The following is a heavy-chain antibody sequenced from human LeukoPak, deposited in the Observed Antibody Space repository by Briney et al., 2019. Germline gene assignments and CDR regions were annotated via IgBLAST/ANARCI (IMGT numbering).Heavy chain of an antibody. CDR3: ARHPIAARPGYAFDI. D-gene: IGHD6-6*01. CDR1: GYSFTSYW. Sequence: GESLKISCKGSGYSFTSYWIGWVRQMPGKGLEWMGIIYPGDSDTRYSPSFQGQVTISADKSISTAYLQWSSLKASDTAMYYCARHPIAARPGYAFDIWGQGTMLTVSS. CDR2: IYPGDSDT. J-gene: IGHJ3*02. V-gene: IGHV5-51*01.